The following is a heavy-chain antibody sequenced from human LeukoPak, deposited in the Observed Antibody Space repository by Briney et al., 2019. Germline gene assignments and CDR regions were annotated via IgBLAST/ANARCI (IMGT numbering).Heavy chain of an antibody. CDR1: GGSISSYY. V-gene: IGHV4-4*07. CDR2: IYTGGST. CDR3: ARGHGYYDFWSGYFSLDAFDI. Sequence: PSETLSLTCTVSGGSISSYYWSWIRQPAGKGLEWIGRIYTGGSTNYNPSLKSRVTMSVDTSKNQFSLKLSSVTAADTAVYYCARGHGYYDFWSGYFSLDAFDIWGQGTVVTVSS. J-gene: IGHJ3*02. D-gene: IGHD3-3*01.